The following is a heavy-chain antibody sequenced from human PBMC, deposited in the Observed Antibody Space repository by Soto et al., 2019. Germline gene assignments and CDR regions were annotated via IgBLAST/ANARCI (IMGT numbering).Heavy chain of an antibody. V-gene: IGHV1-8*01. D-gene: IGHD3-22*01. Sequence: GASVKVSCKASGYTFTIYDINWVRQATGQGLEWMGWMNPNSGNTGYAQKFQGRVTMTRNTSISTAYMELSSLRSEDTAVYYCASRNYYDSSGYYPLPHYYGMDVWGQGTTVTVSS. CDR1: GYTFTIYD. CDR3: ASRNYYDSSGYYPLPHYYGMDV. CDR2: MNPNSGNT. J-gene: IGHJ6*02.